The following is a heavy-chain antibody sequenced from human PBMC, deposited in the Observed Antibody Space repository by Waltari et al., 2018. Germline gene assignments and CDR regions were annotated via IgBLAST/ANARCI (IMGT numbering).Heavy chain of an antibody. D-gene: IGHD6-19*01. J-gene: IGHJ4*02. Sequence: QVQLVQSGSEVKKPGASVKASCKASGYTFTRYVISLVRKASGEGLEWMGWISAYNGNTNYAQKLQGRVTMTTDTSTSTAYMELRSLRSDDTAVYYCARGHIAVAGTIMYYFDYWGQGTLVTVSS. CDR1: GYTFTRYV. CDR3: ARGHIAVAGTIMYYFDY. V-gene: IGHV1-18*01. CDR2: ISAYNGNT.